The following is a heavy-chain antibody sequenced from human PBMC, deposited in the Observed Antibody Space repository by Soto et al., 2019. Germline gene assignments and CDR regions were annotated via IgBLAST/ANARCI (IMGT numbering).Heavy chain of an antibody. V-gene: IGHV4-30-2*01. D-gene: IGHD3-3*01. J-gene: IGHJ5*02. CDR2: IYHSGST. CDR3: ARVSRRITIFGVAHNWFDP. Sequence: KTSETLSLTCAVSGGSISSGGYSWSWIRQPPGKGLEWIGYIYHSGSTYYNPSLKSRVTISVDRSKNQFSLKLSSVTAADTAVYYCARVSRRITIFGVAHNWFDPWGQGTLVTVSS. CDR1: GGSISSGGYS.